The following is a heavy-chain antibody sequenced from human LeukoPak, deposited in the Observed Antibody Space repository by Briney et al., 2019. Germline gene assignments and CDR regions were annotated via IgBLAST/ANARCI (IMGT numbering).Heavy chain of an antibody. CDR3: ARAPNYYDSSGPFDY. CDR2: INPSGGST. Sequence: ASVKVSCKASGYTFTGYYMHWVRQAPGHGLEWMGIINPSGGSTSYAQKFQGRVTMTRDTSTSTVYMELSSLRSEDTAVYYCARAPNYYDSSGPFDYWGQGTLVTVSS. CDR1: GYTFTGYY. V-gene: IGHV1-46*01. J-gene: IGHJ4*02. D-gene: IGHD3-22*01.